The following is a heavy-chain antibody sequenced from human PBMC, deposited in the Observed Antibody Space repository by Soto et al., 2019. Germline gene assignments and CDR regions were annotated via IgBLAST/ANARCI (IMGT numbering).Heavy chain of an antibody. J-gene: IGHJ6*02. CDR3: ARDGRLLQYSSIPFMDV. CDR1: DYTFPSYG. Sequence: ASVKVSCKASDYTFPSYGINWVRQAPGQGLEWMGWISARNGDTNFAQKFQDRVTMTTDTSTTTAYMELRGLRSDDTAVYYCARDGRLLQYSSIPFMDVWGQGTTVTVS. CDR2: ISARNGDT. D-gene: IGHD3-3*01. V-gene: IGHV1-18*01.